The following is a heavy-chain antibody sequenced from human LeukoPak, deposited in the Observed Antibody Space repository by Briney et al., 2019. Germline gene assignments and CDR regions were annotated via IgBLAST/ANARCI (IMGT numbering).Heavy chain of an antibody. CDR1: GFTFSSYA. J-gene: IGHJ5*02. Sequence: GGSLRLSCAASGFTFSSYAMSWVRQAPGKGLEWVSAISGSGGSTYYADSVKGRFTISRDNSKNTLYLRMNSLRAEDTAVYYCAKDDGDSSGYFPSWGQGTLVTVSS. V-gene: IGHV3-23*01. CDR2: ISGSGGST. CDR3: AKDDGDSSGYFPS. D-gene: IGHD3-22*01.